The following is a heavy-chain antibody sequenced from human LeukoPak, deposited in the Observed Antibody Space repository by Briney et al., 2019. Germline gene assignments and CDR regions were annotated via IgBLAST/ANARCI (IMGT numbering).Heavy chain of an antibody. J-gene: IGHJ4*02. D-gene: IGHD6-19*01. CDR3: VRLAIAVTPYYFDF. Sequence: SGTLSLTCAVSGGSISSSNWWSWVRQPPGKGLEWIGEVYHSGSTNYNASLESRVTISIDKSKNQFSLKLSSVTAADTAVYYCVRLAIAVTPYYFDFWGQGTLVTVSS. V-gene: IGHV4-4*02. CDR1: GGSISSSNW. CDR2: VYHSGST.